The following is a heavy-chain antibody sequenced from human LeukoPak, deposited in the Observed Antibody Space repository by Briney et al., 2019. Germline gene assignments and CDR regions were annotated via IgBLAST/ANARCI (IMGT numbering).Heavy chain of an antibody. V-gene: IGHV4-59*01. CDR2: IYYSGNT. CDR3: ARAGPRRDGYNVDY. Sequence: SETLSLTCTVSGGSISYYYWGWIRQPPGKGLEWIGYIYYSGNTDYNPSLKSRVTMSVDTSRNQSSLRLTSVTAADTAVYYCARAGPRRDGYNVDYWGQGTLVTVSS. J-gene: IGHJ4*02. CDR1: GGSISYYY. D-gene: IGHD5-24*01.